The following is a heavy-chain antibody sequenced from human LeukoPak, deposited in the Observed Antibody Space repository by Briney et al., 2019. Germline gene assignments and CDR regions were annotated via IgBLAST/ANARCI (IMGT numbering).Heavy chain of an antibody. CDR3: ARESGYYYDTSGYTFDY. J-gene: IGHJ4*02. V-gene: IGHV4-59*01. Sequence: SETLSLTCTVSGGSISSYYWNWIRQPPGKGLEWIGYIYYSGSTNYNPSLKSRVTVSVDTSKNQFSLKLSSVTAADTAVYYCARESGYYYDTSGYTFDYWGQGILVTVSS. CDR2: IYYSGST. D-gene: IGHD3-22*01. CDR1: GGSISSYY.